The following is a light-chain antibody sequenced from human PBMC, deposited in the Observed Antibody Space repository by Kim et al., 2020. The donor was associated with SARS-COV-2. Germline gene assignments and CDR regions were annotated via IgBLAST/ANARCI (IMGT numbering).Light chain of an antibody. CDR2: STN. J-gene: IGLJ3*02. Sequence: PGGTVTIPCASSTGAVTSDSYPNWFQQKPGQTPRPLIYSTNNNHPWTPARFSGSLLGGKAALTLSGVQPEDEADYYCVLHYSGGQVFGGGTQLTVL. CDR3: VLHYSGGQV. V-gene: IGLV7-43*01. CDR1: TGAVTSDSY.